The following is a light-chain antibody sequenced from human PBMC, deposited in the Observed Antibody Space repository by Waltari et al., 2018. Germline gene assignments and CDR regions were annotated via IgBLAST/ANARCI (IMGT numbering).Light chain of an antibody. Sequence: QSALTQPASVSGSPGQSLTISRTGTSSDVGGYNYVSWYQQHPGKAPKLMIYDVSNRPSGVSNRFSGSKSGNTASLTISGLQAEDEADYYCSSYTSSSTLLFGGGTKLTVL. J-gene: IGLJ3*02. CDR1: SSDVGGYNY. CDR2: DVS. CDR3: SSYTSSSTLL. V-gene: IGLV2-14*01.